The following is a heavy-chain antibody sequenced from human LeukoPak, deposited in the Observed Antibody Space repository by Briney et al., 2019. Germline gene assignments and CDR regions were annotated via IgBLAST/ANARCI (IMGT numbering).Heavy chain of an antibody. D-gene: IGHD5-18*01. V-gene: IGHV3-30*02. Sequence: GGSLRLSCAASGFAFNSYGMHWVRQAPGKGLEWVAFIQFDGTKAYHADSVKGRFTISRDNSKNTLYLQMSSLRVEDTAVYYCAKFNTLWDTGMDDLWGQGTLVTVSS. CDR1: GFAFNSYG. CDR3: AKFNTLWDTGMDDL. CDR2: IQFDGTKA. J-gene: IGHJ5*02.